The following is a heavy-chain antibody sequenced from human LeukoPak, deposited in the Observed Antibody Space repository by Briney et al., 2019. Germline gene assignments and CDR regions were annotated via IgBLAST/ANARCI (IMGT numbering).Heavy chain of an antibody. CDR1: GGSISSGSYY. CDR3: ARFSSIAAAFDY. D-gene: IGHD6-13*01. CDR2: IYYSGST. Sequence: SETLSLTCTVSGGSISSGSYYWSWIRQPPGKGLEWIGYIYYSGSTNYNPSLKSRVTISVDTSKNQFSLNLSSVTAADTAVYYCARFSSIAAAFDYWGLGTLVTVSS. J-gene: IGHJ4*02. V-gene: IGHV4-61*01.